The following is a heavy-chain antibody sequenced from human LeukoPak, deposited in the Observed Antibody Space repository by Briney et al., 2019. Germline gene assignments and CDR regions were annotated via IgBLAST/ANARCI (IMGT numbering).Heavy chain of an antibody. CDR3: ARDGYCSGGSCPDY. CDR1: GGSISSGSYY. CDR2: IYTSGST. D-gene: IGHD2-15*01. Sequence: SETLSLTCTVSGGSISSGSYYWSWIRQPAGKGLEWIGRIYTSGSTNYNPSLKSRVTISVDTSKNQFSLKLSSVTAADTAVYYCARDGYCSGGSCPDYWGQGTLVTVSS. J-gene: IGHJ4*02. V-gene: IGHV4-61*02.